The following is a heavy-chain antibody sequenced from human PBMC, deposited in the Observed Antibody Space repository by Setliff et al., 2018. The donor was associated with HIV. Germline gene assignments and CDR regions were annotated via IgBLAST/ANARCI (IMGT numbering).Heavy chain of an antibody. D-gene: IGHD3-22*01. Sequence: AGGSLRLSCTASGFRFSNYAMTWVRQAPGKGLEWVATIGGVGFVSTYYADSVKGRFTISRDNSKNTLFQQMNSRRAEDTAVYYCARGVVVIKSYFQHWGQGTLVTVSS. V-gene: IGHV3-23*01. CDR2: IGGVGFVST. CDR3: ARGVVVIKSYFQH. CDR1: GFRFSNYA. J-gene: IGHJ1*01.